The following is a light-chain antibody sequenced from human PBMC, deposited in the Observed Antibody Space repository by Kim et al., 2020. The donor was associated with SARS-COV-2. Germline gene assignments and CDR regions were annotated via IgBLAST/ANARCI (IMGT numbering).Light chain of an antibody. J-gene: IGLJ2*01. CDR2: DDT. CDR1: NVGSKS. Sequence: APGKTARSSCGGDNVGSKSVQWYQKRPGQAPVVVVYDDTDRPSGIPERFSGSNSGNTATLTISRVEAGDEADYYCQVWDSNSDHVVFGGGTQLTVL. CDR3: QVWDSNSDHVV. V-gene: IGLV3-21*03.